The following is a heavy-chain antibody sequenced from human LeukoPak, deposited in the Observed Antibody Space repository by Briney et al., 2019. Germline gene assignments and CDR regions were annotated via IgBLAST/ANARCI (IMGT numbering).Heavy chain of an antibody. D-gene: IGHD4-17*01. CDR3: SRGLHDYGDSNYYFDQ. CDR2: IRKKGYGETT. Sequence: GSLRLSCTASGFSFGDDAWSWFRQAPGRGLEFVSFIRKKGYGETTDYAASVRGRFTISRDDAKSTAYLQMNSLEIEDTPLYYCSRGLHDYGDSNYYFDQWGRGTQVTVSS. J-gene: IGHJ4*02. V-gene: IGHV3-49*03. CDR1: GFSFGDDA.